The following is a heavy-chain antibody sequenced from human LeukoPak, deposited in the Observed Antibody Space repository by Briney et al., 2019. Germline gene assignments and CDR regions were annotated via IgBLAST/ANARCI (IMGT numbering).Heavy chain of an antibody. CDR2: ISSSSSYI. V-gene: IGHV3-21*01. CDR3: ARERTGGGWYGAFDI. Sequence: PGGSLRLSCAASGFTFSSHSMNWVRQAPGKGLEWVSSISSSSSYIYYADSVKGRFTISRDNAKNSLYLQMNSLRAEDTAVYYCARERTGGGWYGAFDIWGQGTMVTVSS. CDR1: GFTFSSHS. D-gene: IGHD6-19*01. J-gene: IGHJ3*02.